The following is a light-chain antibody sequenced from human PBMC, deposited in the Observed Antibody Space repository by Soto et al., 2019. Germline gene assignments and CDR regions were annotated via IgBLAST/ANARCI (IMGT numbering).Light chain of an antibody. CDR2: GAS. J-gene: IGKJ1*01. Sequence: EVVLTQSPGTLSLSPGERATVSCRASQSVGNNYLACYQQKPGQAPRLLIYGASNRATGIPDRFSGSGSGTDLTLTISRLEPEDFAVYYCQQYGSSGTFGQGTKVDI. CDR1: QSVGNNY. CDR3: QQYGSSGT. V-gene: IGKV3-20*01.